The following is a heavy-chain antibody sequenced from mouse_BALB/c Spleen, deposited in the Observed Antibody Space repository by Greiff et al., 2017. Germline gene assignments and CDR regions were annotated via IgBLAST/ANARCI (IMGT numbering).Heavy chain of an antibody. CDR2: ISSGGST. CDR3: ARGHGYVGAMDY. D-gene: IGHD1-2*01. J-gene: IGHJ4*01. V-gene: IGHV5-6-5*01. CDR1: GFTFSSYA. Sequence: DVKLVESGGGLVKPGGSLKLSCAASGFTFSSYAMSWVRQTPEKRLEWVASISSGGSTYYPDSVKGRFTISRDNARNILYLQMSSLRSEDTAMYYCARGHGYVGAMDYWGQGTSVTVSS.